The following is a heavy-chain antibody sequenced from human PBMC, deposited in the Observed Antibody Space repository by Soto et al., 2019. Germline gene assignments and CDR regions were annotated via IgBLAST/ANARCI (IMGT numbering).Heavy chain of an antibody. CDR2: INSDGSST. J-gene: IGHJ6*02. D-gene: IGHD3-3*01. CDR3: ANGMSWSGYLGHYYYGMDV. CDR1: GFPFSSYW. V-gene: IGHV3-74*01. Sequence: PGGSLRLSCAASGFPFSSYWMHWVRQAPGKGLVWVSRINSDGSSTSYADSVKGRFTISRENAKNTLYLQMNSLRAEDTAVYYCANGMSWSGYLGHYYYGMDVWGQGTTVTVSS.